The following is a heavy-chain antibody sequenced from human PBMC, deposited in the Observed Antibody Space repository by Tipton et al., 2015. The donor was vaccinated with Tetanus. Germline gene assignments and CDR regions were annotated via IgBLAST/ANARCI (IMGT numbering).Heavy chain of an antibody. CDR1: GGSISSYY. CDR3: ARARPFFDP. J-gene: IGHJ5*02. Sequence: TLSLTCTVSGGSISSYYWSWIRQPPGKGLEWIGYIYYSGSTNYNPSLKGRVTISVDTSKNQFSLKLSSVTAADTAVYYCARARPFFDPWGQGTLVTVSS. V-gene: IGHV4-59*01. CDR2: IYYSGST. D-gene: IGHD3-3*02.